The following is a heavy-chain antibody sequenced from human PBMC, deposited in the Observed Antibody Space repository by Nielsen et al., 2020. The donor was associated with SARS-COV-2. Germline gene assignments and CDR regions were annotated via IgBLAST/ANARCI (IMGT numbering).Heavy chain of an antibody. D-gene: IGHD3-16*01. J-gene: IGHJ4*02. CDR3: ARESLWGSSALVRSPFDY. V-gene: IGHV1-3*01. Sequence: ASVKVSCKASGYTFTSYAMHWVRQAPGQRLEWMGWINAGNGNTKYSQKFQGRVTITRDTSASTAYMELSSLRSDDTAVYYCARESLWGSSALVRSPFDYWGQGTLVTVSS. CDR1: GYTFTSYA. CDR2: INAGNGNT.